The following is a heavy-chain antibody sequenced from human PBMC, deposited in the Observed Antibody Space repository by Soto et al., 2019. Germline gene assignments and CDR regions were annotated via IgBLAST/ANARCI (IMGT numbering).Heavy chain of an antibody. CDR3: AREPNESYYFDY. V-gene: IGHV1-46*01. Sequence: QVHLVQSGAEVKKPGASVKVSCKASGYTFTNYYIHWVRQAPGQGLEWLGIIRSSGGRTEYAQRFQGRVTMTRDTATITVYMELTSLTSEDTAVYYCAREPNESYYFDYWGQGTLVTVSS. CDR1: GYTFTNYY. CDR2: IRSSGGRT. J-gene: IGHJ4*02. D-gene: IGHD5-18*01.